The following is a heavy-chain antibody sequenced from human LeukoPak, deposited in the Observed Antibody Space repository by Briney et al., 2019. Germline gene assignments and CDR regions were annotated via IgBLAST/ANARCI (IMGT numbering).Heavy chain of an antibody. CDR2: IIPILGTA. V-gene: IGHV1-69*13. D-gene: IGHD2-2*01. J-gene: IGHJ4*02. Sequence: SVKVSCKASGGTFTSYAISWVRQAPGQGLEWMGGIIPILGTANYAQKFQGRVTITADESTSTAYMELSSLRSEDTAVYYCAREIVVVPAAIVGYFDYWGQGTLVTVSS. CDR1: GGTFTSYA. CDR3: AREIVVVPAAIVGYFDY.